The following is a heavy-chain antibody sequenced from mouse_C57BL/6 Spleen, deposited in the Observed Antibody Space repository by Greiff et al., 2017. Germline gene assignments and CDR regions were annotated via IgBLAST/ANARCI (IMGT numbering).Heavy chain of an antibody. CDR1: GFTFSDYG. CDR3: ARDTTPYYAMDY. CDR2: ISNLAYSI. Sequence: EVKLVESGGGLVQPGGSLKLSCAASGFTFSDYGMAWVRQAPRKGPEWVAFISNLAYSIYYADTVTGRFTISRENAKNTLYLEMSSRRSEDTAMYYCARDTTPYYAMDYWGQGTSVTVSS. V-gene: IGHV5-15*01. D-gene: IGHD1-1*01. J-gene: IGHJ4*01.